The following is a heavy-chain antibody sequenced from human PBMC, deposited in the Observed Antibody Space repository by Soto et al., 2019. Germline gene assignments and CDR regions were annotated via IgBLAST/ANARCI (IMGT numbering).Heavy chain of an antibody. CDR3: ARTSPGGSGWYTFDY. CDR1: GFSLSNARMG. Sequence: QVTLKESGPVLVKPTETLTLTCTVSGFSLSNARMGVSWIRQPPGKALEWLAHIFSNDEKSYSTSLKSRLTVSKDTSKSQVVLTMTNMDPVDTATYYCARTSPGGSGWYTFDYWGQGTLVTVSS. J-gene: IGHJ4*02. V-gene: IGHV2-26*01. D-gene: IGHD6-19*01. CDR2: IFSNDEK.